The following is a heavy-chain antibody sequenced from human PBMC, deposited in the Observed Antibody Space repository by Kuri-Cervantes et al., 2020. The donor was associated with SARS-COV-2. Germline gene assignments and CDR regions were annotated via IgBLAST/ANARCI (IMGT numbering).Heavy chain of an antibody. CDR3: ARQGVVAVAGVDY. Sequence: ESLKISCAVYGGSFSGYYWSWIHQPPGKGLEWIGEINHSGSTNYNPSLKSRVTISVDTSKNQFSLKLSSVTAADTAVYYCARQGVVAVAGVDYWGQGTLVTASS. D-gene: IGHD6-19*01. V-gene: IGHV4-34*01. J-gene: IGHJ4*02. CDR2: INHSGST. CDR1: GGSFSGYY.